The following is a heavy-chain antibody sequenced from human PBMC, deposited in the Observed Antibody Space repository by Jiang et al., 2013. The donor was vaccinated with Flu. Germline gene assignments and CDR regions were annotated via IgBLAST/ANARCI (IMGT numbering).Heavy chain of an antibody. CDR2: ISGGGSTI. CDR3: ARDDRSSWCSGNYYFDY. J-gene: IGHJ4*02. CDR1: GFTFSSYE. D-gene: IGHD3-10*02. Sequence: VQLLESGGGLVQPGGSLRLSCVASGFTFSSYELNWVRQAPGKGLEWVSYISGGGSTIYYADSVKGRFTISRDDAKNSLYLQMNSLRADDTAVYYCARDDRSSWCSGNYYFDYWGLGTLVTVSS. V-gene: IGHV3-48*03.